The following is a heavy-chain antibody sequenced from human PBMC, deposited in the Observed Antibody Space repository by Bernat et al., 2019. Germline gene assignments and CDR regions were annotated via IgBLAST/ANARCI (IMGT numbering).Heavy chain of an antibody. CDR3: ARRVTVTGVWYYYMDV. CDR2: MSYSGSG. Sequence: QVLLQGSGPGLVKPSETLSLTCTFSGGSITTYHWSWIRQPPGKGLELIGYMSYSGSGNYNPSLKSRVTISVDTSKKQFSLKVSSVTAADTAVYYCARRVTVTGVWYYYMDVWGKGTTVTVSS. V-gene: IGHV4-59*01. D-gene: IGHD6-19*01. CDR1: GGSITTYH. J-gene: IGHJ6*03.